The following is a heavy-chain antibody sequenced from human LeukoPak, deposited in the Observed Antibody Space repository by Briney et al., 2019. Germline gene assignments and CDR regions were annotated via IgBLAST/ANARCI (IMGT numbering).Heavy chain of an antibody. CDR1: GFTFTSYA. V-gene: IGHV3-74*01. D-gene: IGHD4-23*01. CDR2: IASDGSST. CDR3: ARGRPHGNDY. Sequence: GGSLRLSCAASGFTFTSYAMNWVRQAPGKGLEWVSRIASDGSSTTYADSVKGRFSISRDNAKNTLYLQMNSLRVEDTAVYYCARGRPHGNDYWGQGTLVTVSS. J-gene: IGHJ4*02.